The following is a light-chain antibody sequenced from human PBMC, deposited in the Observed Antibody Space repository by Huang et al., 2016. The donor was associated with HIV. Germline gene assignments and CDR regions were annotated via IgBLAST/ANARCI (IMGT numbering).Light chain of an antibody. Sequence: EIVLTQSPATLSLSPGERATLPCRASQSVSNYLAWYQHKPGQAPSLLIDDASNRATGIPARVSGGGSGTDFTLTISNLEPEDSAVYYCQQRTNWPLTFGGGTKVEIK. CDR2: DAS. J-gene: IGKJ4*01. CDR3: QQRTNWPLT. CDR1: QSVSNY. V-gene: IGKV3-11*01.